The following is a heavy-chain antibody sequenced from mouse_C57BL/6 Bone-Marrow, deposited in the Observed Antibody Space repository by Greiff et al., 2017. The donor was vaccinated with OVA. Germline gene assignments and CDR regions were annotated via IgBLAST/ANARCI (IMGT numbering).Heavy chain of an antibody. V-gene: IGHV5-6*01. CDR2: ISSGGSYT. CDR3: ERHYYGSSLGFAY. D-gene: IGHD1-1*01. CDR1: GFTFSSYG. Sequence: EVKLMESGGDLVKPGGSLKLSCAASGFTFSSYGMSWVRQTPDKRLEWVATISSGGSYTYYPDSVKGRFTISRDNAKNTLYLQMSSLKSEDTAMYYCERHYYGSSLGFAYWGQGTLVTVSA. J-gene: IGHJ3*01.